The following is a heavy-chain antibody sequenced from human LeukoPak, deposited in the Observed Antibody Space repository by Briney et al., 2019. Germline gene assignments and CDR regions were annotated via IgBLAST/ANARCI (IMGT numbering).Heavy chain of an antibody. CDR2: INPNSGGT. Sequence: ASVKVSCKASGYTFTDYYMHWVRQAPGQGLEWMGWINPNSGGTNYAQKFQGRVTMTRDTSISTAYMELSRLRSDDTAVYYCASGKYSSSWYAPPDYWGQGTLVTVSS. D-gene: IGHD6-13*01. CDR1: GYTFTDYY. J-gene: IGHJ4*02. CDR3: ASGKYSSSWYAPPDY. V-gene: IGHV1-2*02.